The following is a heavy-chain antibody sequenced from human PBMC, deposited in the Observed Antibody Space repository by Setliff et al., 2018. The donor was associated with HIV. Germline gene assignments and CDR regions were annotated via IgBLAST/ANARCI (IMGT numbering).Heavy chain of an antibody. D-gene: IGHD5-12*01. V-gene: IGHV4-31*03. CDR2: IHYNGIT. CDR3: ARQGDGYNLYHVYYFDY. CDR1: GDSINTDGLY. Sequence: SETLSLTCTVSGDSINTDGLYWTWIRQHPATGLEWIGYIHYNGITYYNPSLESRVSISVDTSKNQFSLKLSSVTAADTAVYYCARQGDGYNLYHVYYFDYWGQGTLVTVSS. J-gene: IGHJ4*02.